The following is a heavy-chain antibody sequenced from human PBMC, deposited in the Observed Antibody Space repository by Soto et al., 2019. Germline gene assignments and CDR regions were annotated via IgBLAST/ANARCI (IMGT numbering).Heavy chain of an antibody. J-gene: IGHJ6*03. CDR1: GFTFSSYA. Sequence: GGSLRLSCAASGFTFSSYAMSWVRQAPGKGLEWVSAISGSGGSTYYADSVKGRFTISRDNSKNTLYLQMNSLRAEDTAVYYCAKPSFPAAKVVHYYYYMAVWVKGTTVTVSS. V-gene: IGHV3-23*01. D-gene: IGHD2-2*01. CDR2: ISGSGGST. CDR3: AKPSFPAAKVVHYYYYMAV.